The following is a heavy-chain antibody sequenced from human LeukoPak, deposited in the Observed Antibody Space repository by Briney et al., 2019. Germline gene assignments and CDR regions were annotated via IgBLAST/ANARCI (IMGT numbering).Heavy chain of an antibody. CDR2: ISAYNGNT. V-gene: IGHV1-18*01. CDR1: GYTFTSYG. Sequence: ASVKVSCKASGYTFTSYGISWVRQAPGQGLEWMGWISAYNGNTNYAQKLQGRVTMTTDTSTSTAYMELRSLRSDDTAVYYCARNLGYCSGASCYFGYYYGMDVWGQGTTVTVSS. CDR3: ARNLGYCSGASCYFGYYYGMDV. D-gene: IGHD2-15*01. J-gene: IGHJ6*02.